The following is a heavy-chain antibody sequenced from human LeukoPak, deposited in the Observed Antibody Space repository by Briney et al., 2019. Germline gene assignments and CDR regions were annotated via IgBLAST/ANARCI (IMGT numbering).Heavy chain of an antibody. D-gene: IGHD3-3*01. CDR1: GGSFSGYY. CDR2: INHSGST. CDR3: ARTATEGEKDSWSGLLDYYYYYYMDV. J-gene: IGHJ6*03. Sequence: PSETLSLTCAVYGGSFSGYYWSWIRQPPGKGLEWIGEINHSGSTNYNPSLKSRVTISVDTSKNQFSLKLSSVTAADTAVYYCARTATEGEKDSWSGLLDYYYYYYMDVWGKGTTVTVSS. V-gene: IGHV4-34*01.